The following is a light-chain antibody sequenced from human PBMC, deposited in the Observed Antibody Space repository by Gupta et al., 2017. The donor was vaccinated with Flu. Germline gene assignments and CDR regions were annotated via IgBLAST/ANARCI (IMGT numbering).Light chain of an antibody. CDR3: QQYNNWPPWT. CDR2: GAS. V-gene: IGKV3-15*01. CDR1: QSVSSN. J-gene: IGKJ1*01. Sequence: ATLSVSPAERATLSCRASQSVSSNLAWYQQKPGQAPRLLIYGASTRATGIPARFSGSGSGTEFTLTISSLQSEDFAVYYCQQYNNWPPWTFGQGTKVEIK.